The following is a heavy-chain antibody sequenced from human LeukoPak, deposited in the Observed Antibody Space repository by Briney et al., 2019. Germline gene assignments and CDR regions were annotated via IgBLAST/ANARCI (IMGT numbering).Heavy chain of an antibody. CDR1: GYTFTGYY. CDR3: AGALHDYGDYGDAFDI. CDR2: INPNSGGT. D-gene: IGHD4-17*01. Sequence: GASVKVSCKASGYTFTGYYMHWVRQAPGQGLEWMGWINPNSGGTNYAQKFQGRVTMTRDTSISTAYMELSRLRSDDTAVYYCAGALHDYGDYGDAFDIWGQGTMVTVSS. J-gene: IGHJ3*02. V-gene: IGHV1-2*02.